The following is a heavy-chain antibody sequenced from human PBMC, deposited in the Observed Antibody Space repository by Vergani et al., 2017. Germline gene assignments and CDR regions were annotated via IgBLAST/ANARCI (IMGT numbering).Heavy chain of an antibody. J-gene: IGHJ6*02. V-gene: IGHV5-10-1*03. CDR3: ARLEDIASYYYYGMDV. CDR1: GYSFTSYW. CDR2: IDPSDSYT. D-gene: IGHD2-15*01. Sequence: EVQLVQSGAEVKKPGESLRISCKGSGYSFTSYWISWVRQMPGKGLEWMGRIDPSDSYTNYSPSFQGHFTISADKSISTAYLQWSSLKASDTAMYYCARLEDIASYYYYGMDVWGQGTTVTVSS.